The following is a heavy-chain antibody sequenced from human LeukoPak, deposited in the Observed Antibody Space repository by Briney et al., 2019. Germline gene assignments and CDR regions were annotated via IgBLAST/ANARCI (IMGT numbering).Heavy chain of an antibody. J-gene: IGHJ5*02. D-gene: IGHD5-12*01. CDR3: ARPISWQDWFDP. Sequence: MSSETLSLTCAVYGGSFSGYYWGWIRQPPGKGLEWIGSIYHSGSTYYNPSLKSRVTISVDTSKNQFSLKLSSVTAADTAVYYCARPISWQDWFDPWGQGTLVTVSS. CDR1: GGSFSGYY. V-gene: IGHV4-38-2*01. CDR2: IYHSGST.